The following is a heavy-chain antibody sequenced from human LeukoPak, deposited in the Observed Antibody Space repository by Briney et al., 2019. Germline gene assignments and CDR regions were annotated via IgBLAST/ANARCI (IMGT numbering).Heavy chain of an antibody. CDR3: ARDGGLWFGESSFNFDY. J-gene: IGHJ4*02. V-gene: IGHV3-48*02. D-gene: IGHD3-10*01. CDR2: ISSSSSTI. Sequence: PGRSLRLSCAASGFTFSSYGMHWVRQAPGKGLEWVSYISSSSSTIYYADSVKGRFTISRDNAKNSLYLQMNSLRDEDTAVYYCARDGGLWFGESSFNFDYWGQGTLVTVSS. CDR1: GFTFSSYG.